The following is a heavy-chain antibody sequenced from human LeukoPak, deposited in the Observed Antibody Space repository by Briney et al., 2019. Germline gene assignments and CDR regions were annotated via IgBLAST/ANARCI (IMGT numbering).Heavy chain of an antibody. D-gene: IGHD4-11*01. V-gene: IGHV3-30*03. CDR1: GFTFSNYG. Sequence: GRSLRLSCAASGFTFSNYGIHWVRQAPGKGLEWVALISYDGSNKYYADSVKGRFTISRDNSKNTLYLQMNSLRAEDTAMYYCARDDYSKGYWGQGTLVTVSS. CDR3: ARDDYSKGY. CDR2: ISYDGSNK. J-gene: IGHJ4*02.